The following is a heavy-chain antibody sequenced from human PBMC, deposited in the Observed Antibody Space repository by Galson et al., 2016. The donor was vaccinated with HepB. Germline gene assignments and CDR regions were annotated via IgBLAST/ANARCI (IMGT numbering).Heavy chain of an antibody. CDR2: VWFDGYTK. CDR1: GFTFSSYG. J-gene: IGHJ3*01. D-gene: IGHD3-10*01. CDR3: ARDLGVRGYGREPRDAYDL. Sequence: SLRLSCAASGFTFSSYGMQWVRQAPGKGLEWVAVVWFDGYTKFYADSVRGQSTVSRDRSRDTVDLQMNNLRAEDTAMYFCARDLGVRGYGREPRDAYDLWGQGTMVSVSS. V-gene: IGHV3-33*08.